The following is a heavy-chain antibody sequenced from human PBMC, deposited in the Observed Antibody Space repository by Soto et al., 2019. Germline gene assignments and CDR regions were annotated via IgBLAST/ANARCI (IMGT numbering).Heavy chain of an antibody. V-gene: IGHV3-11*06. D-gene: IGHD1-7*01. CDR3: ARARDNWNYQFDP. CDR2: ISSSSSYT. CDR1: GFTFSDYY. J-gene: IGHJ5*02. Sequence: GSLRLSCAASGFTFSDYYMSWIRQAPGKGLEWVSYISSSSSYTNYADSVKGRFTISGDNAKNSLYLQMNSLRAEDTAVYYCARARDNWNYQFDPWGQGTLVTVSS.